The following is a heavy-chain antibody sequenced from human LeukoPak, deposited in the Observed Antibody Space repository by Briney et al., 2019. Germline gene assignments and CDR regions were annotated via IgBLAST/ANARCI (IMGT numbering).Heavy chain of an antibody. CDR3: ASSRSYYYGSGSTFDY. CDR2: ISTSGST. D-gene: IGHD3-10*01. Sequence: SETLSLTCTVSGGSISSYYWSWIRQPAGKGLEWNGRISTSGSTNYNPSLKSRVTMSVDTSKNQFSLKLSSVTAADTAVYYCASSRSYYYGSGSTFDYWGQRTLVTVSS. J-gene: IGHJ4*02. V-gene: IGHV4-4*07. CDR1: GGSISSYY.